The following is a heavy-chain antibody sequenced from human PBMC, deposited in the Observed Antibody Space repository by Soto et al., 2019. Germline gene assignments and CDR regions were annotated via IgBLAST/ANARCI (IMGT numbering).Heavy chain of an antibody. CDR2: ISYDGSNK. D-gene: IGHD3-16*01. CDR3: ASDWRSSMVPV. CDR1: GFTFSRYG. V-gene: IGHV3-30-3*01. Sequence: GGTLRLSCAASGFTFSRYGMHRVRHAPGKGLEWVAVISYDGSNKYHADCVKGRFTISRANSKNTLYLQMNSLRAEDTAVYYCASDWRSSMVPVWGQGNLGAAAS. J-gene: IGHJ4*02.